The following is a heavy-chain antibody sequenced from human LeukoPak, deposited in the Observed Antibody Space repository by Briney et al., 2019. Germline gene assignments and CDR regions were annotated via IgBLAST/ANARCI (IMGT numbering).Heavy chain of an antibody. CDR1: GYSISSGYY. D-gene: IGHD2-2*01. V-gene: IGHV4-38-2*02. CDR3: AGVHQDCSSTSCYLLFDY. Sequence: SETLSLTCTVSGYSISSGYYWGWIRQPPGRGLEWIGYIYYSGSTNYNPSLKSRVTISVDTSKNQFSLKLSSVTAADTAVYYCAGVHQDCSSTSCYLLFDYWGQGTLVAVSS. J-gene: IGHJ4*02. CDR2: IYYSGST.